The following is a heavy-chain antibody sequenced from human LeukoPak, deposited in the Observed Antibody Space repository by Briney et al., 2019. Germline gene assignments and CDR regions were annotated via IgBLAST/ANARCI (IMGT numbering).Heavy chain of an antibody. CDR3: ARLTGIGAPYDAFDI. CDR2: IIPILGIA. V-gene: IGHV1-69*04. J-gene: IGHJ3*02. Sequence: SVKVSCKASGGTFSSYAISWVRQAPGQGLEWMGRIIPILGIANYAQKFQGRVTITADKSTSTAYMELSSLRSEDTAVYYCARLTGIGAPYDAFDIWGQGTMVTVSS. D-gene: IGHD1-14*01. CDR1: GGTFSSYA.